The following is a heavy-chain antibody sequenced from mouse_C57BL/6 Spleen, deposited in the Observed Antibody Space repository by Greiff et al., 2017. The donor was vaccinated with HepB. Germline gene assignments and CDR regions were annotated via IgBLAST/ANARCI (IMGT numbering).Heavy chain of an antibody. V-gene: IGHV1-50*01. Sequence: QVQLQQPGAELVKPGASVKLSCKASGYTFTSYWMQWVKQRPGQGLEWIGEIDPSDSYTNYNQKFKGKATLTVDTSSSTAYMQLSSLTSEDSAVYSCARAGPYDGYHWYFDVWGTGTTVTVSS. CDR2: IDPSDSYT. J-gene: IGHJ1*03. CDR1: GYTFTSYW. CDR3: ARAGPYDGYHWYFDV. D-gene: IGHD2-3*01.